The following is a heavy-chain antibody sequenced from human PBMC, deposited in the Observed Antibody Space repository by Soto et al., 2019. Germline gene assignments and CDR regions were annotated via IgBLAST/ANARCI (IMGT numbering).Heavy chain of an antibody. CDR2: INTGGVT. Sequence: GGSLRLSCTASGFTVRSCGINWVRKAPGKGLEWVSYINTGGVTIYADSVKGRFIISRDNAQNSLLLQMNSLRAEDTAVYYCTRDKGDKVAYGMDVWGQGTTVTVSS. J-gene: IGHJ6*02. CDR1: GFTVRSCG. CDR3: TRDKGDKVAYGMDV. D-gene: IGHD3-16*01. V-gene: IGHV3-48*03.